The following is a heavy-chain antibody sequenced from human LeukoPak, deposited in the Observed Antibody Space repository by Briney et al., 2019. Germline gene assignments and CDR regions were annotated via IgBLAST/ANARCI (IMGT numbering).Heavy chain of an antibody. J-gene: IGHJ5*02. CDR1: GFTFSSYG. CDR3: ARGTVTMTNWFDP. Sequence: GRSLILSCAASGFTFSSYGMHWVRQAPGKGLEWVAVIWDDGTNKYYADSVKGRFTISRDNSKNTLYLQMNSLRAEDTAVYYCARGTVTMTNWFDPWGQGTLVTVSS. CDR2: IWDDGTNK. V-gene: IGHV3-33*01. D-gene: IGHD4-17*01.